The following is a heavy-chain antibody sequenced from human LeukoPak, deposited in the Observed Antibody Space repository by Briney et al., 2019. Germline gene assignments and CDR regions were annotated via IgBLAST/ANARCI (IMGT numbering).Heavy chain of an antibody. D-gene: IGHD3-16*02. CDR2: ISGSGRST. Sequence: GGSPRLSCAASGFTFSSYAMSWVRQAPGKGLAWVSGISGSGRSTHSADSVKGRFTISRDNSKNMLYLQMSSLRAEDTALYYCAKALDGYNGMDVWGQGTTVIVSS. CDR1: GFTFSSYA. J-gene: IGHJ6*02. CDR3: AKALDGYNGMDV. V-gene: IGHV3-23*01.